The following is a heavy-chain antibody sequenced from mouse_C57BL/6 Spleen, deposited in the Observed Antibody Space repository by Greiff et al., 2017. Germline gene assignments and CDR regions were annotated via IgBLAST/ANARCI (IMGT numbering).Heavy chain of an antibody. D-gene: IGHD2-3*01. V-gene: IGHV1-55*01. CDR1: GYTFTSYW. CDR2: IYPGSGST. Sequence: QVQLQQSGAELVKPGASVKMSCKASGYTFTSYWITWVKQRPGQGLEWIGDIYPGSGSTNYNEKFKSKATLTVDTSSSTAYMQLSSLTSEDSAVYYCARGVYDGYYDYAMDYWGQGTSVTVSS. J-gene: IGHJ4*01. CDR3: ARGVYDGYYDYAMDY.